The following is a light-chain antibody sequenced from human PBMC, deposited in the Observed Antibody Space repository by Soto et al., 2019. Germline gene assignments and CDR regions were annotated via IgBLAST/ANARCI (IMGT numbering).Light chain of an antibody. CDR1: QNIKTF. CDR2: GVS. CDR3: QQTYSTPWT. Sequence: DIQMTQSPSSLSASVGHRVTITCRASQNIKTFLNWFQQKPGKAPKVLIYGVSNLHSGVPSRFSGSESGPDFTLTISSLQPEDFASYYCQQTYSTPWTFGQGTRVDIK. V-gene: IGKV1-39*01. J-gene: IGKJ1*01.